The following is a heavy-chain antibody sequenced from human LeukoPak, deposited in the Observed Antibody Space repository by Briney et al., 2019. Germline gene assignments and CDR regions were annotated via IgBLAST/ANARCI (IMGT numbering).Heavy chain of an antibody. Sequence: GGSLILSCAASGFTFSSYWMHWVRQAPGKGLVWVSRINSDGSSTSYADSVKGRFTISRDNAKNTLYLQMNSLRAEDTAVYYCARESIGGGQIADAFDIWGQGTMVTVSS. J-gene: IGHJ3*02. CDR3: ARESIGGGQIADAFDI. V-gene: IGHV3-74*01. CDR1: GFTFSSYW. D-gene: IGHD2-21*01. CDR2: INSDGSST.